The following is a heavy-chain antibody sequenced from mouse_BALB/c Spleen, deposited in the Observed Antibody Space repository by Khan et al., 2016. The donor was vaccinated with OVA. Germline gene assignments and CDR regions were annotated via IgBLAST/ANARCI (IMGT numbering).Heavy chain of an antibody. J-gene: IGHJ3*01. D-gene: IGHD1-1*02. CDR2: IWAGGST. Sequence: QVQLKESGPGLVAPSQSLSITCTVSGFSLNSYGVHWVRQPPGKSLEWLGVIWAGGSTNLNSALMSRLNITKDNSTSQVVLKMNSLQIDDTAMYYCVRAFYYGAWFDYWGQGTLVTVST. CDR3: VRAFYYGAWFDY. V-gene: IGHV2-9*02. CDR1: GFSLNSYG.